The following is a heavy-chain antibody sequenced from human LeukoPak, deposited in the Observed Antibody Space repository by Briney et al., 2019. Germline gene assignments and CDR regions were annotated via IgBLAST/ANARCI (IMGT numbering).Heavy chain of an antibody. V-gene: IGHV3-48*04. J-gene: IGHJ4*02. CDR3: ARGPGNPFDY. Sequence: PGGSLRLSCAASGFTFSSSTMNWVRQAPGKGLEWVSYISGGSSTRDYADSVKGRFTISRDNAKNSLYLQMNSLRAEDTAVYYCARGPGNPFDYWGQGTLVTVSS. CDR2: ISGGSSTR. CDR1: GFTFSSST. D-gene: IGHD1-14*01.